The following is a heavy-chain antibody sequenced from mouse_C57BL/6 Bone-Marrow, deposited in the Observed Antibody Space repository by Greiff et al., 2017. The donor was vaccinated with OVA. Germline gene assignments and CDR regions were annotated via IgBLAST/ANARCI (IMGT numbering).Heavy chain of an antibody. D-gene: IGHD3-3*01. Sequence: VQLQQSGAELVKPGASVKLSCKASGYTFTSYWMHWVKQRPGQGLEWIGYINPSSGYTKYNQKFKDKATLTAEKSSSTAYMQLSSLTYEDSAVYYCGSRDVGSFYYFDYWGQGTTLTVSS. J-gene: IGHJ2*01. V-gene: IGHV1-7*01. CDR3: GSRDVGSFYYFDY. CDR1: GYTFTSYW. CDR2: INPSSGYT.